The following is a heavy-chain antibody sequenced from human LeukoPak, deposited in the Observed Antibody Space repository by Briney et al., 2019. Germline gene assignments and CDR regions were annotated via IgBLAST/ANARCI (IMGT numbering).Heavy chain of an antibody. Sequence: GGSLRLSCAASGFTFSSYAISWVRQAPGKGLEWVSAISGSGDNTYYADSVKGRFTISRDNSKSTLYLQMNSLRAEDTAVYYCTKLILTDAFDIWGQGTMVTVSS. CDR3: TKLILTDAFDI. J-gene: IGHJ3*02. CDR1: GFTFSSYA. D-gene: IGHD3-16*01. CDR2: ISGSGDNT. V-gene: IGHV3-23*01.